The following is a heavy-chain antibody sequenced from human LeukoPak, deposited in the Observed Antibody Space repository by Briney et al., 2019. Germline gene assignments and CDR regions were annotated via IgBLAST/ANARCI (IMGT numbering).Heavy chain of an antibody. J-gene: IGHJ6*03. Sequence: SETLSLTCTVSGGSISSSSYYWGWIRQPPGKGLEWIGSIYYSGSTYYNPSLKSRVTISVDTSKNQFSLKLSSVTAADTAVYYCARGRGTDYYDSSGYNPGYYYYYYMDVWGKGTTVTISS. CDR1: GGSISSSSYY. V-gene: IGHV4-39*01. CDR2: IYYSGST. CDR3: ARGRGTDYYDSSGYNPGYYYYYYMDV. D-gene: IGHD3-22*01.